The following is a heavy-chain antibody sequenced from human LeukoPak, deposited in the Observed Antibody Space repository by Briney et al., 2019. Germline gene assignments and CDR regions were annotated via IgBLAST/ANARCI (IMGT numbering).Heavy chain of an antibody. Sequence: ASVKVSCKASGYTFTDYYMHWVQQAPGKGLEWMGRVDPEDGETISAERFQGRVAITADTSTDTAYMELSSLRSEDTAVYYCATDSRSARTRHPKRGYSVTTGYWGQGTLVTVSS. D-gene: IGHD2-21*01. CDR1: GYTFTDYY. CDR3: ATDSRSARTRHPKRGYSVTTGY. CDR2: VDPEDGET. V-gene: IGHV1-69-2*01. J-gene: IGHJ4*02.